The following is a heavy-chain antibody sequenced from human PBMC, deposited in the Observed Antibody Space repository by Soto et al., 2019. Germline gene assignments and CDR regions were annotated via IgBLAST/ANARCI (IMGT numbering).Heavy chain of an antibody. D-gene: IGHD3-10*01. J-gene: IGHJ6*02. CDR2: IYYSGST. CDR3: ASFPLTMVRGVLRPYYYYGMDV. Sequence: SETLSLTCTVSGGSISSGGYYWSWIRQHPGKGLEWIGYIYYSGSTYYNPSLKSRVTISVDTSKNQFSLKLSSVTAADTAVYYCASFPLTMVRGVLRPYYYYGMDVWGQGTTVTVS. CDR1: GGSISSGGYY. V-gene: IGHV4-31*03.